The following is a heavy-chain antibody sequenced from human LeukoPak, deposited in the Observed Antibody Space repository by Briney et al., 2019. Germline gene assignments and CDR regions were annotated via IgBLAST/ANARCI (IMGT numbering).Heavy chain of an antibody. V-gene: IGHV1-8*01. CDR3: ARGAAVGQTRDY. CDR1: GYTFTSYD. J-gene: IGHJ4*02. CDR2: MNPNSGNT. Sequence: ASVKVSCKASGYTFTSYDINWVRQATGQGREWMGWMNPNSGNTGYAQKFQGRVTMTRNTSISTAYMELSSLRSDDTAVYYCARGAAVGQTRDYWGQGTLVTVSS. D-gene: IGHD6-13*01.